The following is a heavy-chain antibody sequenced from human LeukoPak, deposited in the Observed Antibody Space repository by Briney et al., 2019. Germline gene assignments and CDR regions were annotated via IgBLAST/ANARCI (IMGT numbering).Heavy chain of an antibody. CDR2: VQKGGSYE. D-gene: IGHD2-15*01. Sequence: PGGSLRLPCAASGFSVSNFGIHWVRQAPGKGLEWVAFVQKGGSYEKYGDSVKSRFTISRDNAKNSLYLQMNSLRAEDTAVYYCARLRYYGMDVWGQGTTVTVSS. CDR1: GFSVSNFG. CDR3: ARLRYYGMDV. V-gene: IGHV3-30*02. J-gene: IGHJ6*02.